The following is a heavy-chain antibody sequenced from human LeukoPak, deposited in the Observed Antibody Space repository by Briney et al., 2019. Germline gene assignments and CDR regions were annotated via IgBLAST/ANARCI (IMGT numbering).Heavy chain of an antibody. CDR3: AKALLWFGELLPLDY. CDR2: ISGSGGST. D-gene: IGHD3-10*01. Sequence: PGGSLRLSCAAYGFTFSSYAMSWVRQAPGKGLEWVSAISGSGGSTYYADSVKGRFTISRDNSKNTLYLQMNSLRAEDTAVYYCAKALLWFGELLPLDYWGQGTLVTVSS. CDR1: GFTFSSYA. J-gene: IGHJ4*02. V-gene: IGHV3-23*01.